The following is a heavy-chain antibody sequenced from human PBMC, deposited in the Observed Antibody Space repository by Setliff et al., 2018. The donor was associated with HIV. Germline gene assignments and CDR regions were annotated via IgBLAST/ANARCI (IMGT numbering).Heavy chain of an antibody. CDR1: GDSIISSRNF. J-gene: IGHJ4*02. Sequence: SETLSLTCTVSGDSIISSRNFWGWIRQPPGKGLEWIGNIHSSGSTYYNPSLKSRVFISVDLSINQFSLKLHSVTAADTAVYYCASGDDSGTYGEPYDSWGQGALVTVPQ. V-gene: IGHV4-39*01. CDR2: IHSSGST. CDR3: ASGDDSGTYGEPYDS. D-gene: IGHD1-26*01.